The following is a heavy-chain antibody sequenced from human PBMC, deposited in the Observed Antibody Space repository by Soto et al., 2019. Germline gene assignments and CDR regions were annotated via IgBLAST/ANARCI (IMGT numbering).Heavy chain of an antibody. CDR3: ARLHVAYDYVWYFDY. V-gene: IGHV4-4*02. J-gene: IGHJ4*02. Sequence: PSETLSLTCAVSGGSISSSNWWRWVRQPPGKGLEWIGEIYHSGSTNYNPSLKSRVTISVDKSKNQFSLKLSSATAADTAVYYCARLHVAYDYVWYFDYWGQGTLVTVSS. CDR2: IYHSGST. D-gene: IGHD3-16*01. CDR1: GGSISSSNW.